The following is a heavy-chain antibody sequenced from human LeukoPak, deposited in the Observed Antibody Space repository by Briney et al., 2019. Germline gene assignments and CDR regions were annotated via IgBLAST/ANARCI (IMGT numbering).Heavy chain of an antibody. CDR2: IYYSGST. V-gene: IGHV4-59*01. CDR1: GGSISSYY. J-gene: IGHJ3*02. D-gene: IGHD3-22*01. Sequence: PSETLSLTCTVSGGSISSYYWSWIRQPPGKGLEWIGYIYYSGSTNYNPSLKSRVTISVDTSKNQFSLKLSSVTAADTAVYYCAREEGAYYYDSRAENSAFDIWGQGTMVTVSS. CDR3: AREEGAYYYDSRAENSAFDI.